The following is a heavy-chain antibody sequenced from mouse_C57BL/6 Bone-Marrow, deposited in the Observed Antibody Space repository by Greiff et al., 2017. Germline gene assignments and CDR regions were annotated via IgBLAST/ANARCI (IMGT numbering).Heavy chain of an antibody. CDR2: INPYNGGT. CDR3: ASPSSYAMDY. Sequence: EVQLQQSGPVLVKPGASVKMSCKASGYTFTDYYMNWVKQSHGKSLEWIGVINPYNGGTSYNQKFKGKATLTVDKSSSTAYMELNSLTSEDSAVYYCASPSSYAMDYWGQGTSVTVSS. CDR1: GYTFTDYY. J-gene: IGHJ4*01. D-gene: IGHD2-10*02. V-gene: IGHV1-19*01.